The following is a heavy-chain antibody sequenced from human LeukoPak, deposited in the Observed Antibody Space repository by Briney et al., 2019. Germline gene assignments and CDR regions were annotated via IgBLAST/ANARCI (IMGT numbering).Heavy chain of an antibody. CDR1: GYTFTYYG. J-gene: IGHJ4*02. V-gene: IGHV1-18*04. CDR2: ISGYNGNT. D-gene: IGHD6-19*01. Sequence: GVSVKVSCKTPGYTFTYYGINWVRQAPGQGLEWMGWISGYNGNTKYAQKFQGRVTMTTDTFTNTAYMELRSLRSDDTAMYYCARDKSPIRSRSGSESSPLDNWGQGTLVFVSS. CDR3: ARDKSPIRSRSGSESSPLDN.